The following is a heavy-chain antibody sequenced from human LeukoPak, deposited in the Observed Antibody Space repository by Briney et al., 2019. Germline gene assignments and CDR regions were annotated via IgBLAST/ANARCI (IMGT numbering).Heavy chain of an antibody. CDR3: ARRQGTTLSFDY. CDR2: INAYNGNT. J-gene: IGHJ4*02. D-gene: IGHD1-1*01. V-gene: IGHV1-18*01. Sequence: EASVKVSCKASGYTFTSYGFSWVRQAPGQGLEWMGWINAYNGNTNYAQKLQGRVTMTTDTSTSTAYMELRSLRFDDTAVYYCARRQGTTLSFDYWGQGTLVTASS. CDR1: GYTFTSYG.